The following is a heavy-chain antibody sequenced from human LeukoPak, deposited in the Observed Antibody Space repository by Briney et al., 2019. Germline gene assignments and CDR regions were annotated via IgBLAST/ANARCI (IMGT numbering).Heavy chain of an antibody. J-gene: IGHJ4*02. CDR3: ARGRSGGHCSGGSCHQDY. D-gene: IGHD2-15*01. Sequence: GGSLRLSCAASGFTFNSYSMNWVRQAPGKGLEWVSYITSSSSTIYYADSVKGRFTISRDNAKNSLYLQMNSLRAEDTAVYYCARGRSGGHCSGGSCHQDYWGQGTLVTVS. V-gene: IGHV3-48*04. CDR2: ITSSSSTI. CDR1: GFTFNSYS.